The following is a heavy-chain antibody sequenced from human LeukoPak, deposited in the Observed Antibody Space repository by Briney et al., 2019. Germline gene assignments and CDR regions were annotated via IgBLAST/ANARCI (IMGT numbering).Heavy chain of an antibody. V-gene: IGHV4-38-2*02. CDR2: IYHSGST. Sequence: SETLSLTCAVSGYSISSGYYCGWIRQPPGKGLEWIGSIYHSGSTYYNPSLKSRVTVSVDTSKNQFSLKLSSVTAADTAVYYCARDTGGNYYWGQGTLVTVSS. CDR3: ARDTGGNYY. J-gene: IGHJ4*02. D-gene: IGHD4-23*01. CDR1: GYSISSGYY.